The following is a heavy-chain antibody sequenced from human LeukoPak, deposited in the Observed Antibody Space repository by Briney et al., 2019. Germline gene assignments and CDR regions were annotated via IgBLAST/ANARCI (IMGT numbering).Heavy chain of an antibody. J-gene: IGHJ3*02. Sequence: GGSLRLSCAASGFTFSSYWMHWVRQAPGKGLVWVSRINSDGSSTSYADSVKGRFTISRDNSKNTLYLQMNSLRAEDTAVYYCARDRNSEGAFDIWGQGTMVTVSS. CDR2: INSDGSST. D-gene: IGHD3-10*01. CDR1: GFTFSSYW. V-gene: IGHV3-74*01. CDR3: ARDRNSEGAFDI.